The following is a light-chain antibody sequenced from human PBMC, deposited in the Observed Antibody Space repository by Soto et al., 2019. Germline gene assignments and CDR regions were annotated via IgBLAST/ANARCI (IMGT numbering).Light chain of an antibody. CDR2: AAS. CDR3: QQYDSLPPWT. CDR1: QGISSY. J-gene: IGKJ1*01. Sequence: AIRMTQSPSSLSASTGDRVTITCRASQGISSYLAWYQQKPGKAPKLLIYAASTLQSGVPSRFSGSGSGTDFTLTISCLQSEDFAVYYCQQYDSLPPWTFGQGTRVEVK. V-gene: IGKV1-8*01.